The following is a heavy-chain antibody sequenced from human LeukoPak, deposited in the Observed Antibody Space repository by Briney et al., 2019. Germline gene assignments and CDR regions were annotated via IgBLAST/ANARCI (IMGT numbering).Heavy chain of an antibody. V-gene: IGHV4-31*03. D-gene: IGHD7-27*01. CDR1: GGSISSGGYY. CDR3: ASDLVGAGPGEPDAFDI. CDR2: IYYSGST. J-gene: IGHJ3*02. Sequence: SETLSLTCTVSGGSISSGGYYWSWIRQHPGRGLEWIGYIYYSGSTYYNPSLKSRVTISVDTSKNQFSLKLSSVTAADTAVYYCASDLVGAGPGEPDAFDIWGQGTMVTVSS.